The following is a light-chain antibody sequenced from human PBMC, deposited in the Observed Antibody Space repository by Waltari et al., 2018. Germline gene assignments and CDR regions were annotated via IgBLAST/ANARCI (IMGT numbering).Light chain of an antibody. CDR1: SRDVGAYDY. V-gene: IGLV2-14*03. CDR2: DVN. Sequence: QSALTQPASVSGSPGQSIAISFTGTSRDVGAYDYVSWYQQHPGKAPKLIIFDVNYRPSGVSNRFSSSKSGNTASLTISGLQPEDEADYYCSSYLSTNTEVFGGGTKVTVL. J-gene: IGLJ2*01. CDR3: SSYLSTNTEV.